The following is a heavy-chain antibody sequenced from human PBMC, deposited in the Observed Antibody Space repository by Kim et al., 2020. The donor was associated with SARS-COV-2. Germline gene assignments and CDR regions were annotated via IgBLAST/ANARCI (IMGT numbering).Heavy chain of an antibody. D-gene: IGHD3-22*01. CDR3: TRGLAYYDSSGYYVSGLYYYYGMDV. Sequence: GGSLRLSCTASGFTFGDYAMSWVRQAPGKGLEWVGFIRSKAYGGTTEYAASVKGRFTISRDDSKSIAYLQMNSLKTEDTAVYYCTRGLAYYDSSGYYVSGLYYYYGMDVWGQGTTVTVSS. J-gene: IGHJ6*02. CDR1: GFTFGDYA. V-gene: IGHV3-49*04. CDR2: IRSKAYGGTT.